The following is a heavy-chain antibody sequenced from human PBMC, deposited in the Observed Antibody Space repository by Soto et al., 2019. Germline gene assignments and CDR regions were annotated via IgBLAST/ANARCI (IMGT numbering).Heavy chain of an antibody. V-gene: IGHV3-23*01. CDR2: ISGSGGST. Sequence: PGGSLRLSCAASGFTFSSYAMSWVRQAPGKGLECVSAISGSGGSTYYADSVKGRFTISRDNSKNTLYLQMNSLRAEDTAVYYCAKAHPTYYYDSSGYWGYFDYWGQGTLVTVSS. CDR1: GFTFSSYA. D-gene: IGHD3-22*01. J-gene: IGHJ4*02. CDR3: AKAHPTYYYDSSGYWGYFDY.